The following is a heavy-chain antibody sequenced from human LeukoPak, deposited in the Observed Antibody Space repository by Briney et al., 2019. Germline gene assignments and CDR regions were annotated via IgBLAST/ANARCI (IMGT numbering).Heavy chain of an antibody. CDR3: ARDGSGSYWNRVVDY. D-gene: IGHD1-26*01. V-gene: IGHV7-4-1*02. Sequence: ASVKVSCKASGYTFTSYAMNWVRQAPGQGLEWMGWINTNTGNPTYAQGFTGRFVFSLDTSVSTAYLQISSLKAEDIAVYYCARDGSGSYWNRVVDYWGQGTLVTVSS. CDR2: INTNTGNP. J-gene: IGHJ4*02. CDR1: GYTFTSYA.